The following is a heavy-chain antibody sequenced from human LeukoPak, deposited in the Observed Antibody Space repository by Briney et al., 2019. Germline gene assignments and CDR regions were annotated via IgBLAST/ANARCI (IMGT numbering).Heavy chain of an antibody. CDR2: IYYSGST. J-gene: IGHJ3*02. V-gene: IGHV4-59*01. D-gene: IGHD6-13*01. CDR1: GGSISSYY. CDR3: ARYGSSHDAFDI. Sequence: SETLSLTCTVYGGSISSYYWSWIRQPPGKGLEWIGYIYYSGSTNYNPSPKSRVTISVDTSKNQFSLKLSSVTAADTAVYYCARYGSSHDAFDIWGQGTMVTVSS.